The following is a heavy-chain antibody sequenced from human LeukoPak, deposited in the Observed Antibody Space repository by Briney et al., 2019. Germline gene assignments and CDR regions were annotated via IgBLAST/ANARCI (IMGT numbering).Heavy chain of an antibody. V-gene: IGHV4-4*07. J-gene: IGHJ3*02. CDR2: IHITGST. CDR1: GGSISSDYWNYY. D-gene: IGHD3-3*01. Sequence: PSETLSLTCTVSGGSISSDYWNYYWNWIRQSAGTGLEWIGRIHITGSTNYNPSLKSRVTMSVDTSKNQFPLKLSSVTAADTAVYYCARDGKPDYDFWSGEAFDIWGQGTTVTVSS. CDR3: ARDGKPDYDFWSGEAFDI.